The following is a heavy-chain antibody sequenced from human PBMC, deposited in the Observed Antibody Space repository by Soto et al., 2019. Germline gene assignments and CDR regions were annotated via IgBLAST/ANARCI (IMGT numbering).Heavy chain of an antibody. CDR3: ARRGYYAISAFDI. Sequence: SETLSLTCTVSGGSISSSSYYWGWIRQPPGKGLEWIGSIYYSGSTYYNPSPKSRVTISVDTSKNQFSLKLSSVTAADTAVYYCARRGYYAISAFDIWGQGTMVTVSS. D-gene: IGHD2-8*01. V-gene: IGHV4-39*01. CDR2: IYYSGST. CDR1: GGSISSSSYY. J-gene: IGHJ3*02.